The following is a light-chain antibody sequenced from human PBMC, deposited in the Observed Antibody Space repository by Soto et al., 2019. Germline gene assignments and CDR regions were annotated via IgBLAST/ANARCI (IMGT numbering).Light chain of an antibody. CDR2: GAS. J-gene: IGKJ1*01. V-gene: IGKV3-15*01. CDR1: QKVSSSY. Sequence: EIVMTQSPATLSVSPLEIATLSFMAIQKVSSSYLAWYQQKPGQAPRLLIYGASTRATGTPARFSGSGSGTEFTLTISSLQSEDFAVYYCQQYNNWPQWTFGQGTKVDI. CDR3: QQYNNWPQWT.